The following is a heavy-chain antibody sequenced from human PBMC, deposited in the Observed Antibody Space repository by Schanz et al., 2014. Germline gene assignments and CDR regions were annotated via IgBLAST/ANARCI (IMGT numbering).Heavy chain of an antibody. Sequence: VQLVDSGGGLVKPGGSLRLSCTASGFTFSSYSMNWVRQAPGKGLEYVSAISHDGYSTYYADSVKGRFTISRDNSKNTLYLQMSSLTTEDTAVYYCARGGFGEVSYFDYWGQGTLVTVSS. CDR2: ISHDGYST. CDR1: GFTFSSYS. CDR3: ARGGFGEVSYFDY. V-gene: IGHV3-64D*06. D-gene: IGHD3-10*01. J-gene: IGHJ4*02.